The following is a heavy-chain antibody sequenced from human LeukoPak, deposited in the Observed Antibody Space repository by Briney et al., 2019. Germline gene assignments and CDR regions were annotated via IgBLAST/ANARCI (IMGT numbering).Heavy chain of an antibody. CDR2: ISGSGGST. Sequence: GGSLRLSCAASGFTFSSYAMSWVRQAPGKGLEWVSAISGSGGSTYYADSVKGRFTISRDNSKNTLYLQMNSLRAEDTAVYYCAKHPLLDILTGYSGWGFGANAFDIWGQGTMVTVSS. D-gene: IGHD3-9*01. CDR3: AKHPLLDILTGYSGWGFGANAFDI. J-gene: IGHJ3*02. CDR1: GFTFSSYA. V-gene: IGHV3-23*01.